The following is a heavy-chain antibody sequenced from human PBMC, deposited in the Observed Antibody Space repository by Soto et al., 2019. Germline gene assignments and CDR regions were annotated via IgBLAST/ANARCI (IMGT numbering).Heavy chain of an antibody. CDR1: GFTFSSYW. J-gene: IGHJ3*02. CDR2: INSDGSST. D-gene: IGHD2-15*01. Sequence: EVQLVESGGGLVQPGGSLRLSCAASGFTFSSYWMHWVRQAPGKGLVWVSRINSDGSSTKYADSVNGRFTISRDNAKNTLNLQTNSLRAEDTAVYYCARGDPGGAFDIWGQGTTVTVSS. CDR3: ARGDPGGAFDI. V-gene: IGHV3-74*03.